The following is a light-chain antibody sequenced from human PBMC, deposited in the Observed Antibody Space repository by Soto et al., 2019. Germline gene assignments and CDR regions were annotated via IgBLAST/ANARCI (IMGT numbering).Light chain of an antibody. CDR2: GAS. J-gene: IGKJ2*01. Sequence: EIVMTQSPATLSVSPGERATLSCRASQPVSRNFAWYRQKPGQAPTLLIYGASTRATGIPARFSGSGSGTEFTLTISSLQSEDFAFYYCQQYHNWPYTFGQGTKLEIK. CDR3: QQYHNWPYT. V-gene: IGKV3-15*01. CDR1: QPVSRN.